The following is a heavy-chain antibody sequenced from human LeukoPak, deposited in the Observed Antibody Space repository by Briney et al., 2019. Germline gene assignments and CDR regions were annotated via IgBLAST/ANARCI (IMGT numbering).Heavy chain of an antibody. CDR2: ISYDGSNK. Sequence: GGSLRLSCAASGFTFSNFGMHWVRQAPGKGLDWVAVISYDGSNKHYGDSVKGRFTISRDNSKNTLYLQMNSLRAEDTAVYYCARDLYRIVVVPHYFDYWGQGTLVTVSS. CDR1: GFTFSNFG. J-gene: IGHJ4*02. V-gene: IGHV3-30*03. D-gene: IGHD3-22*01. CDR3: ARDLYRIVVVPHYFDY.